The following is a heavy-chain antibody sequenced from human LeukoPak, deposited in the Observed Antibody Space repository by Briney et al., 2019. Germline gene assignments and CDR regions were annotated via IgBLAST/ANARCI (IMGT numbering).Heavy chain of an antibody. CDR2: ISSSGSTI. J-gene: IGHJ4*02. V-gene: IGHV3-11*01. D-gene: IGHD3-22*01. CDR3: ANTARTYYYDSSGYH. CDR1: GFSFSDYY. Sequence: GGSLRLSCAASGFSFSDYYMSWIRQAPGKGLECVSYISSSGSTIYYADSVKGRFTISRDNAKNSLYLQMNSLRAEDTAVYYCANTARTYYYDSSGYHWGQGTLVTVSS.